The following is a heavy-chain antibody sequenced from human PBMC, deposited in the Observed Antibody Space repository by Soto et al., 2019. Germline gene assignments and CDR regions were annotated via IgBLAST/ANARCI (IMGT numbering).Heavy chain of an antibody. CDR3: AGDVMGPRLSNTFDD. D-gene: IGHD2-21*01. CDR1: GFSFSDYY. Sequence: QGQLVESGGGLVNPGGSLRLSCEASGFSFSDYYISWIRQAPGKGLEWISHISSGSTYTKYAESVKGRFTLSRDNAKNSVYLLMNRLRPDDTAVYYCAGDVMGPRLSNTFDDWGQETPVTVTS. V-gene: IGHV3-11*05. J-gene: IGHJ4*02. CDR2: ISSGSTYT.